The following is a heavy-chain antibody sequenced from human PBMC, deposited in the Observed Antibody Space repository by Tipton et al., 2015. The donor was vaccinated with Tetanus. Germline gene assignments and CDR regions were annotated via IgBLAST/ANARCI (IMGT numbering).Heavy chain of an antibody. Sequence: TLSLTCTVSGASFSSGDYYWSWIRKPPGKNLEWIGYIYQTGTTNYSPSLKSRVAISMDTSKNQISLKLSSVTAADTAVYYCARGTGDYWGQGTLVTVSS. CDR1: GASFSSGDYY. CDR2: IYQTGTT. D-gene: IGHD1-14*01. J-gene: IGHJ4*02. V-gene: IGHV4-61*08. CDR3: ARGTGDY.